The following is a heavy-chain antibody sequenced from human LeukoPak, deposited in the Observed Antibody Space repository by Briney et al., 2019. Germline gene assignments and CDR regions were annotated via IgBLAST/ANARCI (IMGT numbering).Heavy chain of an antibody. V-gene: IGHV3-30-3*01. J-gene: IGHJ4*02. CDR3: ARGPQTNSSSCPNFDY. Sequence: GGSLRLSCAASGFTFSSYAMRWVRQAPGKGLEWVAVISYDGSNKYYADSVKGRFTISRDNSKNTLYLQMNSLRAEDTAVYYCARGPQTNSSSCPNFDYWGQGTLVTVSS. CDR1: GFTFSSYA. CDR2: ISYDGSNK. D-gene: IGHD6-13*01.